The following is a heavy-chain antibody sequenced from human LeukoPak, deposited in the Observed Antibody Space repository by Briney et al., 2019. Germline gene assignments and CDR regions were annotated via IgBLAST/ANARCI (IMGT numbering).Heavy chain of an antibody. CDR2: TSYDGSDK. D-gene: IGHD6-6*01. Sequence: PGRSLRLSCAASGFSFSRYGMHWVRQAPGKGLERVAVTSYDGSDKYYSDSVKGRFTISRDNSKNTLYLQMNSLRAEDTAVYYCAKDRPWYFDLWGRGTLVTVSS. CDR1: GFSFSRYG. J-gene: IGHJ2*01. CDR3: AKDRPWYFDL. V-gene: IGHV3-30*18.